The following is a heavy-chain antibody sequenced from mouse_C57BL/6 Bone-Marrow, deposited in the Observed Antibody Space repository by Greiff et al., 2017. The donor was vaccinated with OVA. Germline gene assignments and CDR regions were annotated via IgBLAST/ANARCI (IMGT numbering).Heavy chain of an antibody. CDR3: APYYGVFDY. Sequence: VKLVESGAELARPGASVKLSCKASGYTFTSYGISWVKQRTGQGLEWIGEIYPRSGNTYYNEKFKGKATLTADKSSSTAYMELRSLTSEDSAVYFCAPYYGVFDYWGQGTTLTVSS. CDR2: IYPRSGNT. D-gene: IGHD1-1*01. V-gene: IGHV1-81*01. CDR1: GYTFTSYG. J-gene: IGHJ2*01.